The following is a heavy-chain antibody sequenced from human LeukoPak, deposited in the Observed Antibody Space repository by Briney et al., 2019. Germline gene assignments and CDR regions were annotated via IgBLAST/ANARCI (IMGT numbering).Heavy chain of an antibody. D-gene: IGHD3-22*01. CDR1: GGSISSSSYY. J-gene: IGHJ4*02. Sequence: PSETLSLTCTASGGSISSSSYYWGWIRQPPGKGLEWIGSIYYSGSTYYNPSLKSRVTISVDTSKNQFSLKLSSVTAADTAVYYCARRRDYYDSSGYYYIYFDYWGQGTLVTVSS. CDR3: ARRRDYYDSSGYYYIYFDY. CDR2: IYYSGST. V-gene: IGHV4-39*01.